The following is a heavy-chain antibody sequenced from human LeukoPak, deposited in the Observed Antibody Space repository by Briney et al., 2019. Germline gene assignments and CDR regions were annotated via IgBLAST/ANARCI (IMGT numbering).Heavy chain of an antibody. Sequence: GGSLRLSCAASGFTFSTYSMNWVRQAPGKGLEWVSCISSGSSTIYYADSVKGRFTISRDNAKNSLYLQMNSLRDEDTAVYSCARDRGGGYDFDYWGQGTLVTVSS. J-gene: IGHJ4*02. CDR1: GFTFSTYS. CDR3: ARDRGGGYDFDY. D-gene: IGHD5-12*01. CDR2: ISSGSSTI. V-gene: IGHV3-48*02.